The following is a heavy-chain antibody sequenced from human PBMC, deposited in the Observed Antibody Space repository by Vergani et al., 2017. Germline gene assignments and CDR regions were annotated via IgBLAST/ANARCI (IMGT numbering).Heavy chain of an antibody. CDR3: ARPGRDLVGATGAVDY. V-gene: IGHV3-49*04. J-gene: IGHJ4*02. D-gene: IGHD1-26*01. CDR1: GFSFGDYA. Sequence: EVQLVESGGGLVPPGRSLRLSCAASGFSFGDYAMTWVRQAPGKGLEWVAFIRNKAYGGTTEYAASVKGRFTISADKSISTAYLQWSSLKASDTAMYYCARPGRDLVGATGAVDYWGQGTLVTVSS. CDR2: IRNKAYGGTT.